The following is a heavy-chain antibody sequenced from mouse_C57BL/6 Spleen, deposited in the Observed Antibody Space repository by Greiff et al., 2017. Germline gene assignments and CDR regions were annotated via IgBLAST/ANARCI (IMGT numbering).Heavy chain of an antibody. Sequence: VQLQQSGPELVKPGASVKISCKASGYAFSSSWMNWVKQRPGKGLEWIGRIYPGDGDTNYNGKFKGKATLTADKSSSTAYMQLSSLTSEDSAVYFCAGNYYGSSSEAMDYWGQGTSVTVSS. D-gene: IGHD1-1*01. CDR3: AGNYYGSSSEAMDY. J-gene: IGHJ4*01. CDR2: IYPGDGDT. V-gene: IGHV1-82*01. CDR1: GYAFSSSW.